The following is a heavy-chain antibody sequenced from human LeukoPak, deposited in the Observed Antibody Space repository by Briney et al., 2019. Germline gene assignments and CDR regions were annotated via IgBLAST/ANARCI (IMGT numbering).Heavy chain of an antibody. V-gene: IGHV3-21*04. CDR3: ANDGYFDWLLGRDY. J-gene: IGHJ4*02. D-gene: IGHD3-9*01. CDR1: GVTFSSDS. Sequence: GGALRLSCAASGVTFSSDSMNWVRQAPGKGREWVSSISSSSSYIYYADSVKGRFTISRDNSKNPLYLQMNSLRAEDTAVYYCANDGYFDWLLGRDYWGQGTLVTVSS. CDR2: ISSSSSYI.